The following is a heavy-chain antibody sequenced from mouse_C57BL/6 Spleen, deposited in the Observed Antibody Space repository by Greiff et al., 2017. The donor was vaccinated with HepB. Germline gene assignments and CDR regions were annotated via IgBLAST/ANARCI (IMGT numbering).Heavy chain of an antibody. J-gene: IGHJ3*01. CDR2: INPGSGGT. D-gene: IGHD3-2*02. CDR3: ARGGTAQAPAWFAY. Sequence: VQLQQSGAELVRPGTSVKVSCKASGYAFTNYLIEWVKQRPGQGLEWIGVINPGSGGTNYNEKFKGKATLTADKSSSTAYMQLSSLTSEDSAVYFGARGGTAQAPAWFAYWGQGTLVTVSA. V-gene: IGHV1-54*01. CDR1: GYAFTNYL.